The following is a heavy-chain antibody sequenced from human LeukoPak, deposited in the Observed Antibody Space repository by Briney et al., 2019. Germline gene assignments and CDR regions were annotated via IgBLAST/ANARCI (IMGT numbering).Heavy chain of an antibody. V-gene: IGHV3-30*02. Sequence: GGSLRLSCAASGFTFSSYGMHWVHQAPGKGLEWVAFIRYDGSNKYYADSVKGRFTISRDNSKNTLYLQMDSLRAEDTAVYYCARGYSSTLFDYWGQGTLVTVSS. D-gene: IGHD2-2*01. J-gene: IGHJ4*02. CDR3: ARGYSSTLFDY. CDR1: GFTFSSYG. CDR2: IRYDGSNK.